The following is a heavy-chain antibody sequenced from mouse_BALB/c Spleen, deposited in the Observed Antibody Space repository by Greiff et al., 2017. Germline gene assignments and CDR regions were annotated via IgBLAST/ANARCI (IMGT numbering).Heavy chain of an antibody. J-gene: IGHJ2*01. V-gene: IGHV1S22*01. CDR2: IYPGSGST. D-gene: IGHD2-3*01. Sequence: KQPGSELVRPGASVKLSCKASGYTFTSYWMHWVKQRPGQGLEWIGNIYPGSGSTNYDEKFKSKATLTVDTSSSTAYMQLSSLTSEDSAVYYCTRWLLRRYFDYWGQGTTLTVSS. CDR1: GYTFTSYW. CDR3: TRWLLRRYFDY.